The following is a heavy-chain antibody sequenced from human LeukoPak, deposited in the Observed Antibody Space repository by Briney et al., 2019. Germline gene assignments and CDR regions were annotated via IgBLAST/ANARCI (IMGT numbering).Heavy chain of an antibody. J-gene: IGHJ2*01. CDR3: TRRGDGYNYWYFDL. CDR1: GFTFSGSA. V-gene: IGHV3-73*01. CDR2: IRSTANGYAT. Sequence: GGSLRLSCAASGFTFSGSALHWVRQASGKGLEWVGRIRSTANGYATAYAASVKGRFTISRDDSKNTAYLQMDSLKTEDTAVYYCTRRGDGYNYWYFDLWGRGTLVTVSS. D-gene: IGHD5-24*01.